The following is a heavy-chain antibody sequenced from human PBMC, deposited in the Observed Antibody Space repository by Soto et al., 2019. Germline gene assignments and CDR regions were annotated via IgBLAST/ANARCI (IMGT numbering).Heavy chain of an antibody. V-gene: IGHV4-59*01. D-gene: IGHD2-15*01. Sequence: PSETLSLTCTVSGGSISTYYWSWIRQPPGKGLECIGYVYYSGSTNYNPSLKSRVTISVDTSKNQFSLKLSSVTAADTAVYYCARGGLVVAATLDYWGQGTLVTVSS. CDR1: GGSISTYY. J-gene: IGHJ4*02. CDR2: VYYSGST. CDR3: ARGGLVVAATLDY.